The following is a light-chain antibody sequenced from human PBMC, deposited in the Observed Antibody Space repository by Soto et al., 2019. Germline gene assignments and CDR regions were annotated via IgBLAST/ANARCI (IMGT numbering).Light chain of an antibody. V-gene: IGKV1-39*01. J-gene: IGKJ2*01. Sequence: DIQMTQSPSSLSASVGDRVTITCRASQSISSYLNWYQQKPGKAPKLLIYAASSLQSRVPSRFSRSRSGTDFTLTISSLQHEDFATYYCQQSYSTRYTFCQGTKLEIK. CDR1: QSISSY. CDR3: QQSYSTRYT. CDR2: AAS.